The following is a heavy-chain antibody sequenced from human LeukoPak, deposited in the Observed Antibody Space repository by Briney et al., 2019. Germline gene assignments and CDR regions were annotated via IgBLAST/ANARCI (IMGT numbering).Heavy chain of an antibody. CDR2: IYYSGST. CDR1: GGSISSSSYY. D-gene: IGHD3-3*01. Sequence: KPSETLSLTCTVSGGSISSSSYYWGWIRQPPGKGLEWIGSIYYSGSTYYNPSLKSRVTISVDTSKNQFSLKLSSVTAADTAVYYCARRASSGYYNYFDYWGQGTLVTVSS. V-gene: IGHV4-39*07. J-gene: IGHJ4*02. CDR3: ARRASSGYYNYFDY.